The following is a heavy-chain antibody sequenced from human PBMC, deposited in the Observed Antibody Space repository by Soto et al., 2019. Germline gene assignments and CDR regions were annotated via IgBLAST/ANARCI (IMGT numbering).Heavy chain of an antibody. CDR3: ARGRGYSYGLDP. Sequence: SETLSLTCTVSGDCISSVYNYWSWIRQPPGEGLEWIGFISYSGTTSYSPSLKSRLAISLDTSKNQFSLSLTSVTAADTAVYYCARGRGYSYGLDPWGQGTLVTVSS. V-gene: IGHV4-30-4*01. CDR1: GDCISSVYNY. D-gene: IGHD5-12*01. CDR2: ISYSGTT. J-gene: IGHJ5*02.